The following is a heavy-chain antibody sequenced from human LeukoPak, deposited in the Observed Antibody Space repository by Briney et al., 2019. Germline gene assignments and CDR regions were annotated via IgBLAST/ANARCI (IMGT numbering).Heavy chain of an antibody. CDR2: ISWNSGSI. CDR3: AKAILGYAFDI. J-gene: IGHJ3*02. D-gene: IGHD2-15*01. V-gene: IGHV3-9*01. CDR1: GFTFDDYA. Sequence: QPGRSLRLSCAASGFTFDDYAMHWVRQAPGKGLEWVSGISWNSGSIGYADSVKGRFTISRDNAKNSLYLQMNSLRAEDTALYYCAKAILGYAFDIWGQGTMVTVSS.